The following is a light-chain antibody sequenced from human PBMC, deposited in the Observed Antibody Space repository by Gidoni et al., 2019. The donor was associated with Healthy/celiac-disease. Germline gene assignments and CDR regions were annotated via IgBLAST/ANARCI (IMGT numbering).Light chain of an antibody. J-gene: IGKJ2*01. CDR3: QQLNT. CDR1: QSVSSSY. V-gene: IGKV3-20*01. CDR2: GAS. Sequence: DIVLTQSPGTLSLSPGERATLSCRASQSVSSSYLAWYQQKPGQAPRLLIYGASSRATGIPDRFSGSGSGTDFTLTISRLEPEEFAVYYCQQLNTFGQGTKLEIK.